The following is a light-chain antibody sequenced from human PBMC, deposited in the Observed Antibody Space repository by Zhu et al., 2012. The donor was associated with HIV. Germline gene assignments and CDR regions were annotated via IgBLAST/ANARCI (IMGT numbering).Light chain of an antibody. V-gene: IGKV3-20*01. CDR2: AVS. Sequence: IVLTQSPATLSLSPGERATLSCRASQSVTSNHLAWYQQKPGQAPRLFLYAVSSRATGIPDRFSGSGSGTDFTLAINRLEPEDFAVYYCQHYGTSWTFGQGTKVEIK. CDR1: QSVTSNH. J-gene: IGKJ1*01. CDR3: QHYGTSWT.